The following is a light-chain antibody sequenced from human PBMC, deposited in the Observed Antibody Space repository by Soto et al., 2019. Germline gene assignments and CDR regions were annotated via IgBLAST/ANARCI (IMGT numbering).Light chain of an antibody. CDR3: QQYDDWPRT. CDR1: QSVSSN. CDR2: GAS. V-gene: IGKV3-15*01. J-gene: IGKJ1*01. Sequence: IVVTQSAVTLSVSPGERATLSCRASQSVSSNLAWYQQKPGQAPRLLIYGASTRATGSPDRFSASGSATEFTLTISSLQSEDFAVYYCQQYDDWPRTFGQGTKVDIK.